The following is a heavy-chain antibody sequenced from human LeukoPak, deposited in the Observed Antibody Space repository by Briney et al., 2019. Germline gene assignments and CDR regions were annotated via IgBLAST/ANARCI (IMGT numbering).Heavy chain of an antibody. CDR3: ARVACSGGSCYPTQGEVQH. J-gene: IGHJ1*01. Sequence: SETLSLTCAVPGGSIGSYYWSWIRQPPGKGLEWIAYIYYSGSTNYNPSLKSRVTISVDTSKNQFSLKLSSVTAADTAVYYCARVACSGGSCYPTQGEVQHWGQGTLVTISS. V-gene: IGHV4-59*08. CDR1: GGSIGSYY. D-gene: IGHD2-15*01. CDR2: IYYSGST.